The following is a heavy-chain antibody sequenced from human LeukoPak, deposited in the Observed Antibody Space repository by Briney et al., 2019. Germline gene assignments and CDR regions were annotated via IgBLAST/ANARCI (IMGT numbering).Heavy chain of an antibody. V-gene: IGHV3-30-3*01. J-gene: IGHJ4*02. CDR2: ISYDGSNK. CDR3: TRDQEGSDY. CDR1: GFTFSSYA. Sequence: GGSLRLSCAASGFTFSSYAMHWVRQAPGKGLEWVAVISYDGSNKYYADSVKGRFTISRDNAENSLYLQMNSLRAEDTAVYYCTRDQEGSDYWGQGTLVTVSS.